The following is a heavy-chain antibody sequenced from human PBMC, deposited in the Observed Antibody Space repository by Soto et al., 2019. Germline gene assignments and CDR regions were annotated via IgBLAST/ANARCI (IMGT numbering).Heavy chain of an antibody. CDR1: GGSISSGGYY. CDR2: IYYSGST. V-gene: IGHV4-31*03. Sequence: NPSETLSLTCTVSGGSISSGGYYWSWIRQHPGKGLEWIGYIYYSGSTYYNPSLKSRVTISVDTSKNQFSLKLSSVTAADTAVYYCAKGNYDILTGYYTSGLYYFDYWGQGTLVTVS. CDR3: AKGNYDILTGYYTSGLYYFDY. J-gene: IGHJ4*02. D-gene: IGHD3-9*01.